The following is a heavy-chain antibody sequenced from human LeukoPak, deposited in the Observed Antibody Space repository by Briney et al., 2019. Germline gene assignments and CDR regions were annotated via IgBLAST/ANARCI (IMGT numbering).Heavy chain of an antibody. J-gene: IGHJ4*02. V-gene: IGHV4-59*01. Sequence: SETLSLTCTVSGGSISTYYWSWIRQPPGKGLEWIGYIYYSGSTNHNPSLKSRVTISVDTSKNQLSLKLSSVTAADTAVYYCARHLGSLYYFDYWGQGTLVTVSS. CDR3: ARHLGSLYYFDY. CDR2: IYYSGST. D-gene: IGHD7-27*01. CDR1: GGSISTYY.